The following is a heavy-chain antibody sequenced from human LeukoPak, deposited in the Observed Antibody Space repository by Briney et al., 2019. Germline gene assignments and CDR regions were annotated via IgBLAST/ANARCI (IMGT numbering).Heavy chain of an antibody. V-gene: IGHV3-9*02. CDR2: ICWNNGVV. CDR1: RFTPDAHT. J-gene: IGHJ6*02. Sequence: GGSPRLSNTASRFTPDAHTPHPVRQAPREGHERVAGICWNNGVVGYVDSVKGRFAISRDIAKRSVYLQMDSLRTEDTALYYCTSDIQPGGADVWGPGTTVTVSS. CDR3: TSDIQPGGADV. D-gene: IGHD3-16*01.